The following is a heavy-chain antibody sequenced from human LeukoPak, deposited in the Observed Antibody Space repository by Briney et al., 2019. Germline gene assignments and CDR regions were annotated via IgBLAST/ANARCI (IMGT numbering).Heavy chain of an antibody. Sequence: GGSLRLSCVASGFTFSSYAMSWVRQAPGKGLEWVSAISGSGGSTYYADSVKGRFTISRDNSKNTLYLQMNSLRAEDTAVYYCAKDPYSSSSSGWFDPWGQGTLVTVSS. CDR1: GFTFSSYA. CDR2: ISGSGGST. D-gene: IGHD6-6*01. CDR3: AKDPYSSSSSGWFDP. J-gene: IGHJ5*02. V-gene: IGHV3-23*01.